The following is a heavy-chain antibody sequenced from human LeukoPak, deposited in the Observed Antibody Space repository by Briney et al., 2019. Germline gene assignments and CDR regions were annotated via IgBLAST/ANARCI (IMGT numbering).Heavy chain of an antibody. CDR3: ARALYTSRSYLATFSPTNFDY. Sequence: ASVGVSCKASGYTFTDYYMHWVRQAPGQGLEWMGWINPNTGGTNYAQKFQGRVTMTRDTSISTPYMELSWLRSDDTAVYYCARALYTSRSYLATFSPTNFDYWGQGTLVTVSS. V-gene: IGHV1-2*02. D-gene: IGHD6-13*01. CDR1: GYTFTDYY. CDR2: INPNTGGT. J-gene: IGHJ4*02.